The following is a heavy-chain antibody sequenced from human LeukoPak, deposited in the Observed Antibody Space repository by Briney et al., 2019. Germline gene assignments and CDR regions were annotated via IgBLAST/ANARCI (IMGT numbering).Heavy chain of an antibody. CDR2: IRYDGSNK. CDR1: GFTFSSYG. Sequence: GGSLRLSCAASGFTFSSYGMHWVRQAPGKGLEWVAFIRYDGSNKYYADSVKGRFNISRDNSKNTLYLQMNSLRAEDTAVYYCAKVDPMGDGYNYDFVEPNDYWGQGTLVTVSS. D-gene: IGHD5-24*01. CDR3: AKVDPMGDGYNYDFVEPNDY. V-gene: IGHV3-30*02. J-gene: IGHJ4*02.